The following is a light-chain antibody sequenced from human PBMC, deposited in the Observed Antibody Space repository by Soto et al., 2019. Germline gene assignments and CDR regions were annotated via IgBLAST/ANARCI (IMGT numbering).Light chain of an antibody. CDR1: QIISTY. J-gene: IGKJ1*01. Sequence: DIQMTQSPSSLSESVGDRVTISCRSSQIISTYLTWYQQKPGTAPRLLISRSSTVQSGVPPRFSGSGSGRDVTLTISSLRPEDIGTDFCQQSYSSPWTFGPGTRVEI. CDR2: RSS. CDR3: QQSYSSPWT. V-gene: IGKV1-39*01.